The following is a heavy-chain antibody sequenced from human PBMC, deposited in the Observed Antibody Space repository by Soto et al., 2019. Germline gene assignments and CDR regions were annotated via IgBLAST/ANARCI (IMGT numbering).Heavy chain of an antibody. J-gene: IGHJ4*02. CDR1: GYTFTTYY. CDR3: ARLFCSGGGCYSIDY. D-gene: IGHD2-15*01. Sequence: QVQLVQSGAEVKKPGASVKVSCKASGYTFTTYYMHWVRQAAGQGLEWMGIINPSGGRPNYAKQVKGRVTMTRDTPTSTVYIELGSLRSEDTAVYYCARLFCSGGGCYSIDYWGQGTLVTVSS. CDR2: INPSGGRP. V-gene: IGHV1-46*01.